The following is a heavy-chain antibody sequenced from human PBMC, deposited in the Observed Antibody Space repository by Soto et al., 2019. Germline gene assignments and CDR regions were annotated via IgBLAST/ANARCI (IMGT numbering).Heavy chain of an antibody. Sequence: QVQLVQSGAEVKKPGSSVKVSCKASGGTFSSYAISWVRQAPGQGLVWMGGVIPIFGTANYAQKFQGRVTITADESTSTAYMELSSLRSEDTAVYYCARDWPGEVMATIDYYYYGMDVWGQGTTVTVSS. D-gene: IGHD5-12*01. CDR2: VIPIFGTA. CDR1: GGTFSSYA. J-gene: IGHJ6*02. V-gene: IGHV1-69*12. CDR3: ARDWPGEVMATIDYYYYGMDV.